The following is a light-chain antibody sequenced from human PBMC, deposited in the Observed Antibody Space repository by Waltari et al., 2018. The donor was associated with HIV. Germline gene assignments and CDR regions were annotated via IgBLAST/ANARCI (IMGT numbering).Light chain of an antibody. V-gene: IGLV1-51*01. Sequence: QSVLTQPPSVSAAPGQKVTISCSGSSSNIGTNYVSWYQQLPGTAPKLLIYDNNKRPSGIPDRFSGSKSGTSATLGITGLQTGDEADYYCGTWDNSLSAGGVFGTGTKVTVL. CDR1: SSNIGTNY. CDR3: GTWDNSLSAGGV. CDR2: DNN. J-gene: IGLJ1*01.